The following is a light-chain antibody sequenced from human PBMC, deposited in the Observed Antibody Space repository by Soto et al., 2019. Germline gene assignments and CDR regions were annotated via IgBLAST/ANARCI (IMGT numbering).Light chain of an antibody. V-gene: IGKV3-20*01. Sequence: EIVFTQSPGTLSLSPGERATISCRASQSVSSSYLAWYQQKPGQAPRLLIYGASSRATGIPDRFSGSGSGTDFTLTISRLEPEDFAVYYCQQYGSPITFGQGTRLEIK. CDR1: QSVSSSY. J-gene: IGKJ5*01. CDR2: GAS. CDR3: QQYGSPIT.